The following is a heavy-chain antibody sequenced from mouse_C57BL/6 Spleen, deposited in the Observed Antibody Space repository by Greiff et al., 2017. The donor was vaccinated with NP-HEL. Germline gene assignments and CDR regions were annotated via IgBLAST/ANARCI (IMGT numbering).Heavy chain of an antibody. CDR1: GYAFSSSW. J-gene: IGHJ1*03. V-gene: IGHV1-82*01. Sequence: VKLQESGPELVKPGASVKISCKASGYAFSSSWMNWVKQRPGKGLEWIGRIYPGDGDTNYNGKFKGKATLTADKSSSTAYMQLSSLTSEDSAVYFCARSGGPIWYFDVWGTGTTVTVSS. CDR2: IYPGDGDT. D-gene: IGHD3-1*01. CDR3: ARSGGPIWYFDV.